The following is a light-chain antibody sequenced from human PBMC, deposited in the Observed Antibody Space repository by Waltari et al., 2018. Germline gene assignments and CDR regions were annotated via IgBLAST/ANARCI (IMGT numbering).Light chain of an antibody. CDR3: LQRHSTPPCT. Sequence: DIQMTQSPSSLSASVGDRITITCRASQFINSYLTWYQQKPGEAPKLLIYGASTLHSGVPARFSGSVLCTDFTLTISNLQPEYCATYYWLQRHSTPPCTFGQVTKVEIK. V-gene: IGKV1-39*01. J-gene: IGKJ1*01. CDR1: QFINSY. CDR2: GAS.